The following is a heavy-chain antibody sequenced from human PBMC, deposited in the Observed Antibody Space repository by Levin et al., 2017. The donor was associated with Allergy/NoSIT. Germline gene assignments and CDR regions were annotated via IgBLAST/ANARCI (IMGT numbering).Heavy chain of an antibody. CDR3: AKDVTTGISAKGFYYYYGMDG. J-gene: IGHJ6*02. CDR1: GLIFSTYA. CDR2: ISHDGSNE. V-gene: IGHV3-30*18. Sequence: LSLTCAASGLIFSTYAMHWVRQAPGKGLEWVALISHDGSNEYYEDSVKGRFIISRDNSKNTLYLQMNSLRPEDTAVYYCAKDVTTGISAKGFYYYYGMDGWGQGTTVTVSS. D-gene: IGHD4-17*01.